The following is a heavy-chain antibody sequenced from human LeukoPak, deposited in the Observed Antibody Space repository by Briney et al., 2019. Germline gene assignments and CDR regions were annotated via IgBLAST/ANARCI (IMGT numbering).Heavy chain of an antibody. J-gene: IGHJ4*02. V-gene: IGHV1-18*01. CDR3: AAGGLRFGESPFDY. CDR1: GYTFTSYG. Sequence: ASVKVSCKASGYTFTSYGISWVRQAPGQGLEWMGWISAYNGNTNYAQKLQERVTITRDMSTSTAYMELSSLRSEDTAVYYCAAGGLRFGESPFDYWGQGTLVTVSS. D-gene: IGHD3-10*01. CDR2: ISAYNGNT.